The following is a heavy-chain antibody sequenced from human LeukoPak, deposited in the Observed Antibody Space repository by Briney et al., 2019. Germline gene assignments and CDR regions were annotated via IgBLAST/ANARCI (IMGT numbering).Heavy chain of an antibody. CDR1: GGSISSSSYY. D-gene: IGHD2/OR15-2a*01. V-gene: IGHV4-39*02. CDR3: ARDKSIYYYYMDV. J-gene: IGHJ6*03. CDR2: IYYSGST. Sequence: SETLSLTCTVSGGSISSSSYYWGWIRQPPGKGLEWIGSIYYSGSTYYNPSLKSRVTISVDTSKNQFSLKLSSVTAADTAVYYCARDKSIYYYYMDVWGKGTTVTVSS.